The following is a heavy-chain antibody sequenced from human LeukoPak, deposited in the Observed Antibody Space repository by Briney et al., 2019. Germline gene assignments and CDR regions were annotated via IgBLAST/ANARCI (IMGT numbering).Heavy chain of an antibody. CDR2: ISGSGGNT. J-gene: IGHJ4*02. CDR3: AKGISAAGTGYYFDY. Sequence: GGSLRLSCAASGFTFSSYAMGWVRQAPGKGLEWVSAISGSGGNTYYADSVRGRFTISRDNSKNTLYLQMSSLRAEDTAVYYCAKGISAAGTGYYFDYWGQGTLVTVSS. V-gene: IGHV3-23*01. D-gene: IGHD6-13*01. CDR1: GFTFSSYA.